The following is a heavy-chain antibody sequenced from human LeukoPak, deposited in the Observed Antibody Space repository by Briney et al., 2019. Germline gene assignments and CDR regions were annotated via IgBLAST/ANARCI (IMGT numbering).Heavy chain of an antibody. CDR3: ARDPGRGYSGYDHVDY. CDR1: GFTVSSNY. J-gene: IGHJ4*02. V-gene: IGHV3-53*01. D-gene: IGHD5-12*01. CDR2: IYSGGST. Sequence: PGGSLRLSCAASGFTVSSNYMSSVRQAPGKGLEWVSVIYSGGSTYYADSVKGRFTISRDNSKNTLYLQMNSLRAEDTAVYYCARDPGRGYSGYDHVDYWGQGTLVTVSS.